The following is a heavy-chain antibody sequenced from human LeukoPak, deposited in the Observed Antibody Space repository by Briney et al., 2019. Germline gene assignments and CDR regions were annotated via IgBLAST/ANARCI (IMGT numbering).Heavy chain of an antibody. Sequence: PGGSLRLSCAASGFTFSSYSMNWVRQAPGKGLEWVSSISSSSSYIYYADSVKDRFTISRDNAKNSLYLQMNSLRAEDTAVYYCARAYDFWSGYPNWFDPWGQGTLVTVSS. J-gene: IGHJ5*02. V-gene: IGHV3-21*01. CDR1: GFTFSSYS. D-gene: IGHD3-3*01. CDR2: ISSSSSYI. CDR3: ARAYDFWSGYPNWFDP.